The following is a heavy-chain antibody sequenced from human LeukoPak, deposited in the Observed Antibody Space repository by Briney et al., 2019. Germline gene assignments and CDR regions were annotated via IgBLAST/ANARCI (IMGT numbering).Heavy chain of an antibody. D-gene: IGHD3-9*01. V-gene: IGHV3-66*01. CDR2: IYSGGST. CDR3: ARGPPFGGWLFPDY. Sequence: PGGSLRLSCAASGFTVSSNYMSWVRQAPGKGLEWVSVIYSGGSTYYADSVKGRFTISRDNSKNTLYLQMNSLRAEDTAVYYCARGPPFGGWLFPDYWGQGTLVTVSS. CDR1: GFTVSSNY. J-gene: IGHJ4*02.